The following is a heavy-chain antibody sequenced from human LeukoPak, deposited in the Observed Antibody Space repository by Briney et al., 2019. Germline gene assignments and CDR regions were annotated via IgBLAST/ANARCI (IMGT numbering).Heavy chain of an antibody. CDR2: INPNSGGT. D-gene: IGHD6-13*01. V-gene: IGHV1-2*02. CDR3: ARSARIAAAYYYYYGMDV. CDR1: GYTFTGYC. Sequence: ASVKVSCKASGYTFTGYCMHWVRQAPGQGLEWMGWINPNSGGTNYAQKSQGRVTMTRDTSISTAYMELSRLRSDDTAVYYCARSARIAAAYYYYYGMDVWGQGTTVTVSS. J-gene: IGHJ6*02.